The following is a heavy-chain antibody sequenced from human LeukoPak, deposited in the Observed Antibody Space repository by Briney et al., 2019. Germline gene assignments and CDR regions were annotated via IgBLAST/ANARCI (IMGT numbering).Heavy chain of an antibody. CDR3: ATDATGSKSFGY. CDR1: GYTLTELS. J-gene: IGHJ4*02. V-gene: IGHV1-24*01. Sequence: RASVKVSCKVSGYTLTELSMHWVRQAPGKGLEWMGGFDPEDGETIYAQKFQGRVTMTEDTSTDTAYMELSSLRSEDTAVYYCATDATGSKSFGYWGQGTLVTVSS. CDR2: FDPEDGET. D-gene: IGHD1-7*01.